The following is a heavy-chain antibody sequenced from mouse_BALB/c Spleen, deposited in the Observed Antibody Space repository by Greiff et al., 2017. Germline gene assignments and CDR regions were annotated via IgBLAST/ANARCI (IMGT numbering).Heavy chain of an antibody. J-gene: IGHJ2*01. CDR1: GDSITSGY. CDR3: ARNYGTPLYYFDY. D-gene: IGHD1-1*01. V-gene: IGHV3-8*02. CDR2: ISYSGST. Sequence: EVQLVESGPSLVKPSQTLSLTCSVTGDSITSGYWNWIRKFPGNKLEYMGYISYSGSTYYNPSLKSRISITRDTSKNQYYLQLNSVTTEDTATYYCARNYGTPLYYFDYWGQGTTLTVSS.